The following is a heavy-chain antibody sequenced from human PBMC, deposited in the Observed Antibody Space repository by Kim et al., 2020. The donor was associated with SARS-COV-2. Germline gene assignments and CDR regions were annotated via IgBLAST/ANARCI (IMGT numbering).Heavy chain of an antibody. V-gene: IGHV3-30*18. CDR3: AKDRAYGSGSYRFYYMDV. J-gene: IGHJ6*03. D-gene: IGHD3-10*01. CDR1: GFTFSSYG. CDR2: ISYDGSNK. Sequence: GGSLRLSCAASGFTFSSYGMHWVRQAPGKGLEWVAVISYDGSNKYYADSVKGRFTISRDNSKNTLYLQMNSLRAEDTAVYYCAKDRAYGSGSYRFYYMDV.